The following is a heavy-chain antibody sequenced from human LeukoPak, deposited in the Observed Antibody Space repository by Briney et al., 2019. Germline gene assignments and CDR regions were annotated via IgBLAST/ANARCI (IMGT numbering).Heavy chain of an antibody. CDR3: AREGTAADY. D-gene: IGHD6-13*01. Sequence: PSETLSLTCTVSGGSISSSSYYWGWIRQPPGKGLEWIGSIYYSGSTYYNPSLKSRVTISVDTSKNQFPLKLSSVTAADTAVYYCAREGTAADYWGQGTLVTVSS. CDR2: IYYSGST. V-gene: IGHV4-39*06. J-gene: IGHJ4*02. CDR1: GGSISSSSYY.